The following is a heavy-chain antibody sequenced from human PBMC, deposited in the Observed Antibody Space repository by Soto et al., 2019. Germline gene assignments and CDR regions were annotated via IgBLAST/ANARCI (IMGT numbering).Heavy chain of an antibody. J-gene: IGHJ5*02. D-gene: IGHD6-19*01. CDR2: INSSGEK. V-gene: IGHV2-26*01. CDR1: GLSITDSEMG. Sequence: QVTLKESGPVLVKPTETLTLRCTVSGLSITDSEMGVSWIRQPQGQPLEWLAHINSSGEKAYRTFLKSRLAISKDNSNSQIVLTMTNMDPADTATYYCELRLLAVAVSPWLDPWGQGIRVTVS. CDR3: ELRLLAVAVSPWLDP.